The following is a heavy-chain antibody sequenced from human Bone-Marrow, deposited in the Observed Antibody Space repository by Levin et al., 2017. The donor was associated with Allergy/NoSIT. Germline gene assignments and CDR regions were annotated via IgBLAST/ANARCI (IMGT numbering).Heavy chain of an antibody. CDR2: INSAGSAM. CDR3: ARWASTETFGMDV. CDR1: EITFNNFW. D-gene: IGHD3-16*01. Sequence: GGSLRLSCEASEITFNNFWLTWVRQAPGKGLEWVANINSAGSAMYYVDSVKGRFAISRDKAKKSVYLQMTSLRVEDTAVYYCARWASTETFGMDVWGQGTTVIVSS. V-gene: IGHV3-7*01. J-gene: IGHJ6*02.